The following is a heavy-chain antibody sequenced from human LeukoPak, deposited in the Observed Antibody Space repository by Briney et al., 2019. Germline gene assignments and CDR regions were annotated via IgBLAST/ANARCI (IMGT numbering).Heavy chain of an antibody. CDR2: IKQDGSEK. V-gene: IGHV3-7*01. CDR3: ARAGNYGGNMY. CDR1: GFTFSSYW. Sequence: TGGSLRLSCAASGFTFSSYWVSWVRQAPGKGLEWVANIKQDGSEKYYVDSVKGRFTISRDNAKNSLYLQMNSLRAEDTAVYYCARAGNYGGNMYWGQGTLVTVSS. J-gene: IGHJ4*02. D-gene: IGHD4-23*01.